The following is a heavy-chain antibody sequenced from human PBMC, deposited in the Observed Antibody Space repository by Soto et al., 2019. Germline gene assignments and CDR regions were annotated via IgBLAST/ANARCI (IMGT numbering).Heavy chain of an antibody. Sequence: ASVKVSCKASGYTFTGYYMHCVRQAPGQGLEWMGWINPNSGGTNYAQKFQGWVTMTRDTSISTAYMELSRLRSDDTAVYYCAREVRFLEWLPTSYDYYYMDVWGKGTTVTVSS. CDR2: INPNSGGT. D-gene: IGHD3-3*01. V-gene: IGHV1-2*04. J-gene: IGHJ6*03. CDR1: GYTFTGYY. CDR3: AREVRFLEWLPTSYDYYYMDV.